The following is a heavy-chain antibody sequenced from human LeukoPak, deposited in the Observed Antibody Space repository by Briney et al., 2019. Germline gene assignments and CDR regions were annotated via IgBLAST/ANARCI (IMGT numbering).Heavy chain of an antibody. CDR3: ARVPQWLRLQYYYYGMDV. D-gene: IGHD5-12*01. J-gene: IGHJ6*02. Sequence: ASVKVSCKASGYTFTSYDINWVRQVTGQGLEWMGWMNPNSGNTGYAQKFQGRVTITRNTSISTAYMELSSLRSEDTAVYYCARVPQWLRLQYYYYGMDVWGQGTTVTVSS. V-gene: IGHV1-8*03. CDR2: MNPNSGNT. CDR1: GYTFTSYD.